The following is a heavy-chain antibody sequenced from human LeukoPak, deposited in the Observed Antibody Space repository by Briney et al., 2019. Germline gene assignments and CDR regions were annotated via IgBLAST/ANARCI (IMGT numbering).Heavy chain of an antibody. V-gene: IGHV3-48*02. CDR1: GFTLSSYS. J-gene: IGHJ4*02. CDR2: ISTGSSTI. Sequence: PGGSLRLSCVASGFTLSSYSMNWVSQAPGKGLEWVSYISTGSSTIYYADSVKGRFTISRDNAKNSLFLQMNSLRDEDTALYYCARVMAAAGSGDYWGQGTLVTVSS. D-gene: IGHD6-13*01. CDR3: ARVMAAAGSGDY.